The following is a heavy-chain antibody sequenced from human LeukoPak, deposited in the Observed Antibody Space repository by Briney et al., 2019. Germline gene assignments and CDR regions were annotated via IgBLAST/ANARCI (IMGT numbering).Heavy chain of an antibody. CDR1: GFTLRSYW. V-gene: IGHV3-74*01. Sequence: QPGGSLRLSCAASGFTLRSYWMHSVCHAPGKGLVWVSRINSDGSSTSYADSVKGRFTISRDNAKSTLYLQMNSLRAEDTAVYYCARDVPLRYYYGMDVWGQRTTVTVSS. J-gene: IGHJ6*02. D-gene: IGHD2-2*01. CDR2: INSDGSST. CDR3: ARDVPLRYYYGMDV.